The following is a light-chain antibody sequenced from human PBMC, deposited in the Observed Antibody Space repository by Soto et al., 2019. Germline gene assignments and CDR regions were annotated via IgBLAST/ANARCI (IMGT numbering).Light chain of an antibody. CDR1: SSDVGGYNY. CDR3: SSYTLRTTRYV. CDR2: DVS. Sequence: QSALTQPASVSGSPGQSVTISCTGTSSDVGGYNYVSWYQQNAGKAPKLTIYDVSNRPSGVSDRFSGSKSGNTASLTISGLQAEDEADYYCSSYTLRTTRYVFGTGTKVTVL. V-gene: IGLV2-14*03. J-gene: IGLJ1*01.